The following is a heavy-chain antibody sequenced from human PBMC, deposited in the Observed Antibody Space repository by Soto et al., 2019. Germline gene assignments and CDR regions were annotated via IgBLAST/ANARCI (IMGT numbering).Heavy chain of an antibody. V-gene: IGHV5-10-1*01. Sequence: GESLKISCEASGYRITSDWITWVRQMPGKGLEWMGDIDPSDSYSKYSPSFQGHVTMSVDKSINTAFLQWSRLQASDTAKYYCGRYFEWSTAGNGTDVWGQGTTVTVSS. CDR3: GRYFEWSTAGNGTDV. J-gene: IGHJ6*02. D-gene: IGHD3-9*01. CDR2: IDPSDSYS. CDR1: GYRITSDW.